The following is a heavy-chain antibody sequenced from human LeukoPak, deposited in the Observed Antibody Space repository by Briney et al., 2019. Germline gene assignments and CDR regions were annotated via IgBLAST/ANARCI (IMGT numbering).Heavy chain of an antibody. D-gene: IGHD1-14*01. CDR3: ATLTDDYYYYYYMDV. J-gene: IGHJ6*03. Sequence: SETLSLTCTVSGYSISSGYYWGWIRQPPGKGLEWIGCIYHSGSTYYNPSLKSRVTISVDTSKNQFSLKLSSVTAADTAVYYCATLTDDYYYYYYMDVWGKGTTVTVSS. V-gene: IGHV4-38-2*02. CDR2: IYHSGST. CDR1: GYSISSGYY.